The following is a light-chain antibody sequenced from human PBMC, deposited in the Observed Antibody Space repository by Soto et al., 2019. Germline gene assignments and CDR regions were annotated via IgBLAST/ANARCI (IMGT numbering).Light chain of an antibody. Sequence: EIVLTHSPDTLSLSPGERATLSCRASLTVTNNYLAWYQQKAGQAPRLVIYDASTRATGIPDRFSASGSGTDFTLTISSLQSEDFAVYYCQQYNNWPRTFGQGTRLEIK. V-gene: IGKV3D-15*01. CDR3: QQYNNWPRT. CDR2: DAS. CDR1: LTVTNN. J-gene: IGKJ5*01.